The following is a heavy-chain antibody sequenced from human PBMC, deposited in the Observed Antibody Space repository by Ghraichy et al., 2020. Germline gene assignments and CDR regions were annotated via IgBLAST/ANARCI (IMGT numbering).Heavy chain of an antibody. V-gene: IGHV4-4*07. D-gene: IGHD3-3*01. Sequence: SETLSLTCTVSGGSISSYYWSWIRQPAGKGLEWIGRIYTSGSTNYNPSLKSRVTMSVDTSKNQFSLKLSSVTAADTAVHYCARVSVDFWSGYSYYYYYMDVWGKGTTVTVSS. CDR2: IYTSGST. CDR3: ARVSVDFWSGYSYYYYYMDV. CDR1: GGSISSYY. J-gene: IGHJ6*03.